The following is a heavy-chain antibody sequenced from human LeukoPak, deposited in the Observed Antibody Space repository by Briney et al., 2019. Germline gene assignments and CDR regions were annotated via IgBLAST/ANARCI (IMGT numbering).Heavy chain of an antibody. CDR2: IVVGSGNT. J-gene: IGHJ4*02. Sequence: SVKVSCKASGLTFTSSAMQRVRQARGQRLEWIGWIVVGSGNTNYAQKFQERVTITRDMSTSTAYMELSNLRSEDTAVYYCAAVATAHSGYRDYWGQGTLVTVSS. V-gene: IGHV1-58*02. CDR3: AAVATAHSGYRDY. CDR1: GLTFTSSA. D-gene: IGHD5-12*01.